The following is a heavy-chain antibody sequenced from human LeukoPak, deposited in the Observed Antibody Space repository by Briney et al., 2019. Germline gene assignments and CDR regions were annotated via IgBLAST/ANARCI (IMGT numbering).Heavy chain of an antibody. CDR3: ARDTLEYSNSPDALDI. Sequence: PGGSLRLSCAASGFTFSDYWMTWVRQAPGKGLEWVSSISSSSSYIYYADSVKGRFTISRDNAKKSMYLEMNSLRDEDTAIYYCARDTLEYSNSPDALDIWGQGTMVTVSS. V-gene: IGHV3-21*01. CDR1: GFTFSDYW. CDR2: ISSSSSYI. D-gene: IGHD4-23*01. J-gene: IGHJ3*02.